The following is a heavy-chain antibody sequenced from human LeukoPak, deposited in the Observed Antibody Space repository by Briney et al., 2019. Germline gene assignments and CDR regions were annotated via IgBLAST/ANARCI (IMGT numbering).Heavy chain of an antibody. V-gene: IGHV1-18*01. CDR2: ISTYNGNT. J-gene: IGHJ4*02. CDR3: AREGIRIAAAGTIDY. CDR1: GGTFSTYA. D-gene: IGHD6-13*01. Sequence: GASVKVSCKASGGTFSTYAISWVRQAPGQGLEWMGWISTYNGNTNYAQKLQDRVTMTTDTSTSTAYMELRSLRSDDTAMYYCAREGIRIAAAGTIDYWGQGTLVTVSS.